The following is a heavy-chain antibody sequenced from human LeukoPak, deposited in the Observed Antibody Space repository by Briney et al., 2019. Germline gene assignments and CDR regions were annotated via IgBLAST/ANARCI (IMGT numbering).Heavy chain of an antibody. CDR1: GFTFSNYW. V-gene: IGHV3-7*01. CDR3: ARDVYYYVSSGHDF. CDR2: IKRDGSEK. Sequence: PGGSLRLSCAASGFTFSNYWMNWVRQAPGKGLEWVANIKRDGSEKYYVDSVRGRFTISRDNVKNSLYLQLSSLKAEDTGIYYCARDVYYYVSSGHDFWGQGTLVTVSS. D-gene: IGHD3-22*01. J-gene: IGHJ4*02.